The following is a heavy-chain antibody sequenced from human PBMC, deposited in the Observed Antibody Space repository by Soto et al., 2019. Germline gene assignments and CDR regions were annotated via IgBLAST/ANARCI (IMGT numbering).Heavy chain of an antibody. CDR3: VRQTIVRGVLSWFDP. CDR2: VYYNGNT. CDR1: CGSIRSCSNY. D-gene: IGHD3-10*01. J-gene: IGHJ5*02. Sequence: QLQLQESGPRLVKPSETLSLICSVSCGSIRSCSNYWAWIRQPPGKGLDWIGTVYYNGNTYYNASLKSRVTISADPSKSQFYLKLSSVSAAATAVYYCVRQTIVRGVLSWFDPWGQGTLVTVSS. V-gene: IGHV4-39*01.